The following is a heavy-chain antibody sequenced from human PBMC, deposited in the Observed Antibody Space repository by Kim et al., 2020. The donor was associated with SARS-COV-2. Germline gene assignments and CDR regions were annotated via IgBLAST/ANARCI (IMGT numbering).Heavy chain of an antibody. CDR1: GFSVRNTY. V-gene: IGHV3-66*01. D-gene: IGHD3-22*01. Sequence: GGSLRLSCAPSGFSVRNTYLSWVRQAPGKGLEWVSLICSDGRTFYADSVKGRYTVSKDNSKDTLYLQMNSPGAEDTAVYFCARAVYYDSSVHYFDFPFDLGGQGTRVTVS. CDR2: ICSDGRT. J-gene: IGHJ4*02. CDR3: ARAVYYDSSVHYFDFPFDL.